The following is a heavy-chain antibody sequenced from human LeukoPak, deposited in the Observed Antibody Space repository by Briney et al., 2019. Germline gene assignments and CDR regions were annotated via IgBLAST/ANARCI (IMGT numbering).Heavy chain of an antibody. V-gene: IGHV3-13*01. CDR2: IGTAGDT. Sequence: GGSLRLSCAASGFTFSSYDMHWVRQATGKGLEWVSAIGTAGDTYYPGSAKGRFTISRENAKNSLYLQMNSLRAGDTAVYYCARGLYCGGDCYPHYYYYGMDVWGQGTTVTVPS. CDR1: GFTFSSYD. D-gene: IGHD2-21*02. CDR3: ARGLYCGGDCYPHYYYYGMDV. J-gene: IGHJ6*02.